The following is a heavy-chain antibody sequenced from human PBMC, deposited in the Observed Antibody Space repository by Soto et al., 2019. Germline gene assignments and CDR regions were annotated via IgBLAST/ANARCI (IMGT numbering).Heavy chain of an antibody. D-gene: IGHD6-6*01. Sequence: LSCAASGFIFSTYSIHWVRQAPGKGLEWVAVISYDGTNIYYADPVKGRFTISRDNSKNTLFLQMNSLRPEDTAVYYCARVYSSLDYGIDYWGQGTLVTVSS. V-gene: IGHV3-30-3*01. J-gene: IGHJ4*02. CDR1: GFIFSTYS. CDR3: ARVYSSLDYGIDY. CDR2: ISYDGTNI.